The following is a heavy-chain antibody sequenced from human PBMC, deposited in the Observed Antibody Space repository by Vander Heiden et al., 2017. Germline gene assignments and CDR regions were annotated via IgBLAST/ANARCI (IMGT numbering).Heavy chain of an antibody. Sequence: EVQLVESGGGLVQPGGSLRLSCAASGFTFSSYSMNWVRQAPGKGLEWVSYISSSSSTIYYADSVKGRFTISRDNAKNSLYLQMNSLRAEDTAVYYCARGQYYYGSGSYPHWGQGTLVTVSS. CDR2: ISSSSSTI. CDR1: GFTFSSYS. D-gene: IGHD3-10*01. J-gene: IGHJ4*02. CDR3: ARGQYYYGSGSYPH. V-gene: IGHV3-48*01.